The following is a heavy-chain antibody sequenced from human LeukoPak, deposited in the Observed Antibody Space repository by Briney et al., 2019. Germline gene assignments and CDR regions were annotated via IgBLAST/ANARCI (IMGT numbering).Heavy chain of an antibody. J-gene: IGHJ4*02. CDR3: ASASSSSGWPTIDY. Sequence: SETLSLTCTVSGGSISNYYWSRIRQPPGEGLEWIGYIYYSGSTNYNPSLKSRVTISVDTSKNQFSLKLSSVTAADSAVYYCASASSSSGWPTIDYWGQGTLVTVSS. CDR2: IYYSGST. CDR1: GGSISNYY. V-gene: IGHV4-59*08. D-gene: IGHD6-19*01.